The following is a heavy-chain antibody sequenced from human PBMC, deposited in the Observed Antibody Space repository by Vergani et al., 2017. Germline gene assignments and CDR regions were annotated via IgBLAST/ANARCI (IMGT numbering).Heavy chain of an antibody. D-gene: IGHD1-26*01. Sequence: QVQLQESGPGLVKPSETLSLTCTVSGGSISSYYWSWIRQPPGKGLEWIGYIYYSGSTNYNPSLKSRVTISVDTSKNQFSLKLSSVTAADTAVYYCARGGGIVGAHDAFDIWGQGTIVTVSS. CDR1: GGSISSYY. CDR2: IYYSGST. J-gene: IGHJ3*02. CDR3: ARGGGIVGAHDAFDI. V-gene: IGHV4-59*01.